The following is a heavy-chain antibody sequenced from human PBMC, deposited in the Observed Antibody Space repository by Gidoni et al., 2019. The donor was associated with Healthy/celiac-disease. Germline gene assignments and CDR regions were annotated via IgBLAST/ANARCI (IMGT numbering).Heavy chain of an antibody. CDR3: TRDGGLQQLTGVIWGQYGMDV. CDR1: GFPFGYYD. J-gene: IGHJ6*02. Sequence: EVQLVESGGGLVKPGRSLRLSCTASGFPFGYYDMSWFRQAPGKGLEWVGFIRSKAYGGTTEYAASVKGRFTISRDDSKSIAYLQMNSLKTEDTAVYYCTRDGGLQQLTGVIWGQYGMDVWGQGTTVTVSS. CDR2: IRSKAYGGTT. V-gene: IGHV3-49*05. D-gene: IGHD4-4*01.